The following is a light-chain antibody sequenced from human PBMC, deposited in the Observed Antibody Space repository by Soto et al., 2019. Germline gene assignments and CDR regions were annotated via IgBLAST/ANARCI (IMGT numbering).Light chain of an antibody. J-gene: IGLJ1*01. Sequence: QSVLTQPPSASGTPGQRVTISCSGSSSTTGSNTVNWYQQLPGTAPKLLIYSNNQRPSGVPDRFSGSKSGTSASLAISGLQSEDEADYYCAAWDDSLNGYVFGTGTKLTVL. V-gene: IGLV1-44*01. CDR3: AAWDDSLNGYV. CDR1: SSTTGSNT. CDR2: SNN.